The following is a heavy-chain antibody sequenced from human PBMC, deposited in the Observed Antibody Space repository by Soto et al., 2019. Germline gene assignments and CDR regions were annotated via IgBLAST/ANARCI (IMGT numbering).Heavy chain of an antibody. CDR2: IYHSGST. V-gene: IGHV4-4*02. J-gene: IGHJ4*02. CDR1: GGSISSSNW. D-gene: IGHD6-6*01. Sequence: SETLSLTCAVSGGSISSSNWWSWVRQPPGKGLEWIGEIYHSGSTNYNPSLKSRVTISVDKSKNQFSLKLSSVTAADTAVYYCARDQRSLYSSSFRDWGQGTLVTVSS. CDR3: ARDQRSLYSSSFRD.